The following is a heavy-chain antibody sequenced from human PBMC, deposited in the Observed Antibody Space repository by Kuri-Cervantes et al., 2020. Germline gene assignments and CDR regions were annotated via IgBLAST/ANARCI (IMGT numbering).Heavy chain of an antibody. CDR3: ARFSGFVVRAFDP. CDR1: GYTFTSYG. V-gene: IGHV1-18*01. J-gene: IGHJ5*02. D-gene: IGHD3-10*01. CDR2: ISAYNGNT. Sequence: ASVKVSCKASGYTFTSYGISWVRQAPGQGLEWMGWISAYNGNTNYAQKFQGRVTMTRNTSISTAYMELSSLRSEDTAVYYCARFSGFVVRAFDPWGQGTLVTVSS.